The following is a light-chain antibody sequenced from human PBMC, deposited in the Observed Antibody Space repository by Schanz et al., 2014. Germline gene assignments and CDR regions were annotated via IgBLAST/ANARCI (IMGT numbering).Light chain of an antibody. J-gene: IGKJ4*01. CDR2: AAS. CDR1: QSISSTY. V-gene: IGKV3-20*01. Sequence: EIVLTQSPGTLSLSPGERATLSCGASQSISSTYLAWYQQKPGQAPRLLIYAASSRATGIPDRFSGSGSGTDFTLTISRLEPEDFAVYYCQQYTISPSTFGGGTKVEIK. CDR3: QQYTISPST.